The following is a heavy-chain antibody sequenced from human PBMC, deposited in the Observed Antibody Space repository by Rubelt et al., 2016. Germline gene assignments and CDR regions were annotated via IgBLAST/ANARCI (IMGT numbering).Heavy chain of an antibody. D-gene: IGHD3-16*01. CDR3: TLAGWGF. CDR1: GFTFSRYW. J-gene: IGHJ4*02. Sequence: VQLLDSGGGLVQPGGALRLSCAASGFTFSRYWMSWVRQAPGKGLEWVANINRDGSEKYYEDFLEGRFTISKDNTKNSMYLQMKSLGVEDTAVDYCTLAGWGFWGQGTLVTVSS. CDR2: INRDGSEK. V-gene: IGHV3-7*01.